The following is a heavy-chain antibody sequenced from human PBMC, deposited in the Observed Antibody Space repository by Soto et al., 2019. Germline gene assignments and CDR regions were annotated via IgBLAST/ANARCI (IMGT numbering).Heavy chain of an antibody. CDR3: ARVHKNWFDS. CDR2: IDPSDSYT. J-gene: IGHJ5*01. Sequence: PGESLTISCKASGYNFTAFWIHWVRQMPGKGLEWLGKIDPSDSYTNYSPSFEGHVTISTDNSITTAYLQWSSLRASDTALYFCARVHKNWFDSWAQGTMVTVSS. V-gene: IGHV5-10-1*01. CDR1: GYNFTAFW.